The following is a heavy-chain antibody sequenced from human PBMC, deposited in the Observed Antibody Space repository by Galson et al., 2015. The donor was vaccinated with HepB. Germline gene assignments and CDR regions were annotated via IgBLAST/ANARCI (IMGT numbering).Heavy chain of an antibody. D-gene: IGHD3-10*01. V-gene: IGHV1-46*04. CDR3: ARGPYYYGSGSPRDFDY. CDR2: INPSGGST. Sequence: SVKVSCKASGYTFTSYYMHWVRQAPGQGLEWMGIINPSGGSTSYAQKLQGRVTMTRDTSTSTVYMELSSLRSEDTAVYYCARGPYYYGSGSPRDFDYWGQGTLVTVSS. J-gene: IGHJ4*02. CDR1: GYTFTSYY.